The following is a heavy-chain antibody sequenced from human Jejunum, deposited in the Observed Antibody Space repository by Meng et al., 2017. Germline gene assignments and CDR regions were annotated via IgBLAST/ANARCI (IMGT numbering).Heavy chain of an antibody. Sequence: GGSLRLSCRTSGFTFGDYAITWVRQAPGKGLEWVGSGGTTSGGITEYAASVKDRFTISRDESRSIAYLQMDSLTTEDTAVYYCSRWPQYQYCDFWGQGTQVTVSS. V-gene: IGHV3-49*04. D-gene: IGHD2-2*01. CDR1: GFTFGDYA. J-gene: IGHJ4*02. CDR3: SRWPQYQYCDF. CDR2: GGTTSGGIT.